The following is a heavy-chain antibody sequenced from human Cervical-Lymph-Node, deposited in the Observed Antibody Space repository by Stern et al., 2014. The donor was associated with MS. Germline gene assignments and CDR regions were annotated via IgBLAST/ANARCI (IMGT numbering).Heavy chain of an antibody. Sequence: QITLKESGPALVQPTQTLTLTCTFSGFSLSNSGMRVSWIRQPPGKALESLAPTHWDDDKFSSPFLKPMITLSKDTSNTQDVLPMTNMDPVDTATYYCARSPPYYEFCNDYYYFDYWGQGTQVAVSS. J-gene: IGHJ4*02. CDR2: THWDDDK. V-gene: IGHV2-70*04. D-gene: IGHD3-3*01. CDR3: ARSPPYYEFCNDYYYFDY. CDR1: GFSLSNSGMR.